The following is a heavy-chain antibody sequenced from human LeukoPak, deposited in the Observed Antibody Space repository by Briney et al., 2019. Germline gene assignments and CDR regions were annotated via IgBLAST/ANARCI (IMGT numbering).Heavy chain of an antibody. J-gene: IGHJ6*04. Sequence: GGSLRLSCAASGFTFSSYGMHWVRQAPGKGLEWVSYISSSSSTIYYADSVKGRFTISRDNAKNSQYLQMNSLRAEDTAVYYCAELGITMIGGVWGKGTTVTISS. D-gene: IGHD3-10*02. V-gene: IGHV3-48*04. CDR2: ISSSSSTI. CDR1: GFTFSSYG. CDR3: AELGITMIGGV.